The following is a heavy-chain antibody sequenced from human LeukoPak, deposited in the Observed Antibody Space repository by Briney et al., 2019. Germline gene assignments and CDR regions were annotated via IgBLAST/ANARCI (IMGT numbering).Heavy chain of an antibody. D-gene: IGHD3-22*01. CDR3: AKDNYYDSSGYLDY. Sequence: PGRSLRLSCAASGFTFDDYAMHRVRQAPGKGLEWVSGISWNSGSIGYADSVKGRFTISRDNAKNSLYLQMNSLRAEDMALYYCAKDNYYDSSGYLDYWGQGTLVTVSS. J-gene: IGHJ4*02. CDR2: ISWNSGSI. V-gene: IGHV3-9*03. CDR1: GFTFDDYA.